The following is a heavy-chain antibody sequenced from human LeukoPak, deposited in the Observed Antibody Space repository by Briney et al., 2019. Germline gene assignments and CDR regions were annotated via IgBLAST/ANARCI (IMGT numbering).Heavy chain of an antibody. CDR2: IGGGGITT. D-gene: IGHD3-16*02. J-gene: IGHJ3*02. CDR1: GFTFNNYA. V-gene: IGHV3-23*01. CDR3: ARDRPGVRHRSFDI. Sequence: GGSLRLSCTTSGFTFNNYAMSWVRQAPGKGLDWFSAIGGGGITTYYADSVKGRFTISRDNSKGTLYLQMNSLRVEDTAVYYCARDRPGVRHRSFDIWGQGTMVTVSS.